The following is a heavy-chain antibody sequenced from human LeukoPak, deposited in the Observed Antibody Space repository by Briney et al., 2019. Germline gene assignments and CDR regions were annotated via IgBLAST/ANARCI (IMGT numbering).Heavy chain of an antibody. V-gene: IGHV4-31*03. CDR1: GGSISSGGYY. J-gene: IGHJ4*02. D-gene: IGHD3-9*01. CDR3: AREAYDILKGRPTAYFDY. Sequence: SETLSLTCTVSGGSISSGGYYWSWIRQHPGKGLEWIGYIYYSGSTYYNPSLKSRVTISVDTSKNQFSLKLSSVTAADTAVYYCAREAYDILKGRPTAYFDYWGQGTLVTVSS. CDR2: IYYSGST.